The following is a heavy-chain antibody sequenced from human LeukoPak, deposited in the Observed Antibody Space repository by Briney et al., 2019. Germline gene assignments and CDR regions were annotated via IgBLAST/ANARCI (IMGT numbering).Heavy chain of an antibody. CDR1: GGSISSSSYY. J-gene: IGHJ4*02. D-gene: IGHD2-2*01. V-gene: IGHV4-39*01. Sequence: SETLSLTCTVSGGSISSSSYYWAWVRQPPGKGLEWIGSLHYSGRTVYNPSLNSRGTISADTSKNQFSLKLTSVTAADTTVYYCAMYCSTASCSPFDYWGRGTLVTVSS. CDR2: LHYSGRT. CDR3: AMYCSTASCSPFDY.